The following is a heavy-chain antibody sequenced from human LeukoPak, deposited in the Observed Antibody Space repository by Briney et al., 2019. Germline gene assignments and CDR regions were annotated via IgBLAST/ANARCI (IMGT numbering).Heavy chain of an antibody. V-gene: IGHV4-59*12. CDR3: ARGYNPNWFDP. Sequence: SETLSLTCTVSGVFITSYYWSWIRQPPGKGLEWIGYIYHSGSTYYNPSLKSRVTISVDRSKNQFSLKLSSVTAADTAVYYCARGYNPNWFDPWGQGTLVTVSS. J-gene: IGHJ5*02. D-gene: IGHD1-14*01. CDR1: GVFITSYY. CDR2: IYHSGST.